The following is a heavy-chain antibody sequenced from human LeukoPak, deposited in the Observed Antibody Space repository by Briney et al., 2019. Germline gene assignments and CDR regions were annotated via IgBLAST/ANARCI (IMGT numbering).Heavy chain of an antibody. CDR2: ISSRHSPI. V-gene: IGHV3-48*04. D-gene: IGHD3-10*01. CDR3: VRGQWFADRTFDS. Sequence: GGSLRLSCTASGFTFSDYSMSWVRQAPGKGLEWVSYISSRHSPIYYADSVKGRFTISRDNARNSLYLQMNSLRAEDTAVYYCVRGQWFADRTFDSWGQGTLVTVSS. J-gene: IGHJ4*02. CDR1: GFTFSDYS.